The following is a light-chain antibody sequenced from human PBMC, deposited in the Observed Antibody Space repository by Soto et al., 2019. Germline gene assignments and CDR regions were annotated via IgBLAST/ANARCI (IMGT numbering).Light chain of an antibody. CDR3: QQSYSTPPET. V-gene: IGKV1-39*01. Sequence: DIQMTQSPSSLSASVGDRVTITCLASQSISSYLNWYQQKPGKAPKLLIYAASSLQSGVPSRFSGSGSGTDFTLTISSLQPEDFATYYCQQSYSTPPETFGQGTKVDNK. CDR2: AAS. CDR1: QSISSY. J-gene: IGKJ1*01.